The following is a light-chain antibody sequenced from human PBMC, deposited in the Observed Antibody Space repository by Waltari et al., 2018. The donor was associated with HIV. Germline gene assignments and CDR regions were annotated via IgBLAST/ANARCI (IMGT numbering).Light chain of an antibody. CDR3: QVWDSSSDHL. V-gene: IGLV3-21*02. J-gene: IGLJ2*01. Sequence: SYVPTQPPSVSVAPGQTARITCGGNNIGSKSVHWYQQKPGQAPVLVIYDDIVRPSGIPERFSGSNSGNTATLTISRVEAGDEADYYCQVWDSSSDHLFGGGTKVTVL. CDR2: DDI. CDR1: NIGSKS.